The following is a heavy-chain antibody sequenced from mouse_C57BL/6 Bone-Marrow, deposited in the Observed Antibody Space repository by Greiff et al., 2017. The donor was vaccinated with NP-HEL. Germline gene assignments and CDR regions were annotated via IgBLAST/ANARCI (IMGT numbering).Heavy chain of an antibody. J-gene: IGHJ3*01. CDR3: ARVYDYDDWFAY. CDR1: GYTFTSYW. V-gene: IGHV1-69*01. Sequence: QVQLQQPGAELVMPGASVKLSCKASGYTFTSYWMHWVKQRPGQGLEWIGEIDPSDSYTNYNQKFKGKSTLTVDKSSSTAYMQLSSLKSEDSAVYYCARVYDYDDWFAYWGQGTLVTVSA. CDR2: IDPSDSYT. D-gene: IGHD2-4*01.